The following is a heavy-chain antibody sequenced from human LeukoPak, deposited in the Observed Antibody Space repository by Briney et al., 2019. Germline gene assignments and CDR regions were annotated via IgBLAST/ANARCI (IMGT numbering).Heavy chain of an antibody. V-gene: IGHV3-23*01. CDR3: AKMVHTEQWLVPFDY. D-gene: IGHD6-19*01. CDR2: ISGSGGST. Sequence: PGGSLRLSCAASGFTFSNFAMNWVRQAPGKGLEWVSTISGSGGSTYYADSVKGRFTFSRDNSKNTLYLQMNSLRAEDTAVYYCAKMVHTEQWLVPFDYWGQGTLVTVSS. J-gene: IGHJ4*02. CDR1: GFTFSNFA.